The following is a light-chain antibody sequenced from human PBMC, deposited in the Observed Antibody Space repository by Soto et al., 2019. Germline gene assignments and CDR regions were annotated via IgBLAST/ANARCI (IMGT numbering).Light chain of an antibody. CDR3: QPSLT. Sequence: EIVMTQSPATLSVSPGERATLSRRASQSVGRNLAWYQHKPGQAPRRLIYGASTRATGVPARFSGSGSGTEFTLTISSLESADIAVYYCQPSLTLGQGTKLEIK. CDR1: QSVGRN. CDR2: GAS. J-gene: IGKJ2*01. V-gene: IGKV3-15*01.